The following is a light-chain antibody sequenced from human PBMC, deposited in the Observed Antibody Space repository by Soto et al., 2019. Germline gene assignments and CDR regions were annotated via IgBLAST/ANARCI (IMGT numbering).Light chain of an antibody. Sequence: QSVLTQPASVSGSPGQSITISCTGTSGDIGSYNLISWYLHHPGKAPQLMIYEVNKRPSGVSDRFSGSKSGNTASLTISGLQSEDETDYYCCSYEGSSTPFVFGTGTKVT. CDR2: EVN. J-gene: IGLJ1*01. CDR3: CSYEGSSTPFV. V-gene: IGLV2-23*02. CDR1: SGDIGSYNL.